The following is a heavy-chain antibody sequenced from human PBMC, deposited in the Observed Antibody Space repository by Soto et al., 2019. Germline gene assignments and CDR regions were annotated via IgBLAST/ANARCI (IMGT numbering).Heavy chain of an antibody. CDR2: IYYSGST. CDR3: ARTRYDFSLCYFDY. J-gene: IGHJ4*02. D-gene: IGHD3-3*01. Sequence: SETLSLTCTVSGGSISSYYWSWIRQPPGKGLEWIGYIYYSGSTNYNPSLKSRVTISVDTSKNQFSLKLSSVTAADTAVYYCARTRYDFSLCYFDYWGQGTLVTVSS. CDR1: GGSISSYY. V-gene: IGHV4-59*08.